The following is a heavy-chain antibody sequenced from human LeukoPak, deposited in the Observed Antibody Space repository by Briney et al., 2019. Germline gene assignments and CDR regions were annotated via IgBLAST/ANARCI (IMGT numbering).Heavy chain of an antibody. V-gene: IGHV1-69*13. CDR2: IIPIFGTA. CDR3: ARVDFINYYGSGSYYMAY. J-gene: IGHJ4*02. D-gene: IGHD3-10*01. CDR1: VCTFSSYA. Sequence: ASVKVSCKASVCTFSSYAISWVRQAPGQGLEWMGGIIPIFGTANYAQKFQGRVTITADESTSTAYMELSSLRSEDTAVYYCARVDFINYYGSGSYYMAYWGQGTLVTVSS.